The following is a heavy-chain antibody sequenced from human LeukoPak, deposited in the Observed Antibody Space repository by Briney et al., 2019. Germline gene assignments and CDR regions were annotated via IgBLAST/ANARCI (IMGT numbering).Heavy chain of an antibody. CDR2: INWNGGST. J-gene: IGHJ4*02. V-gene: IGHV3-20*04. CDR1: GCTFDDYG. D-gene: IGHD6-19*01. CDR3: ARIGAVGYYFDY. Sequence: GGSLRLSCAASGCTFDDYGMSWVRQAPGKGLERVSGINWNGGSTGYADSVKGRFTISRDNAKNSLYLQMNSLRAEDTALYYCARIGAVGYYFDYWGQGTLVTVSS.